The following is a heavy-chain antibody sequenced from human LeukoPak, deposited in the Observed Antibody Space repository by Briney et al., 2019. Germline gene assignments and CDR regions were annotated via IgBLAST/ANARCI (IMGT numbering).Heavy chain of an antibody. Sequence: GGTLRLSCAASGFTRTTCGMSWVRQAPGKGLEWVSAISGSAGSTYYADSVKGRFTISIDNAKNSLYLQMNSLRAEDTAVYYCARGGLWSHDAFDIWGQGTMVTVSS. CDR1: GFTRTTCG. J-gene: IGHJ3*02. CDR3: ARGGLWSHDAFDI. V-gene: IGHV3-23*01. CDR2: ISGSAGST. D-gene: IGHD3-10*01.